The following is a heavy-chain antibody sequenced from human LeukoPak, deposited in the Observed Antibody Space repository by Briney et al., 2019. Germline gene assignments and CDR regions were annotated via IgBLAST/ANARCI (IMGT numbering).Heavy chain of an antibody. CDR1: GYTFTGYY. CDR2: INPNSGGT. V-gene: IGHV1-2*02. CDR3: ARGSPDIVVVVAAENWFDP. D-gene: IGHD2-15*01. J-gene: IGHJ5*02. Sequence: GASVKVSCKASGYTFTGYYMHWVRQAPGRGLEWMGWINPNSGGTNYAQKFQGRVTMTRDTSISTAYMELSRLRSDDTAVYYCARGSPDIVVVVAAENWFDPWGQGTLVTVSS.